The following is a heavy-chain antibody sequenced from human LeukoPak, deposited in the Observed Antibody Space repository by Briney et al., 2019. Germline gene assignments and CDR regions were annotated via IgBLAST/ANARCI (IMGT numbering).Heavy chain of an antibody. Sequence: PSETLSLTCTVSGYSISSGYYWGWIRQPPGKGLEWIGSIYHSGSTYYNPSLKSRVTISVDTSKNQFSLKLRSVTAADTAVYYCAKSGGSGLIDYWGQGTLVTVSS. V-gene: IGHV4-38-2*02. D-gene: IGHD1-26*01. CDR2: IYHSGST. CDR1: GYSISSGYY. CDR3: AKSGGSGLIDY. J-gene: IGHJ4*02.